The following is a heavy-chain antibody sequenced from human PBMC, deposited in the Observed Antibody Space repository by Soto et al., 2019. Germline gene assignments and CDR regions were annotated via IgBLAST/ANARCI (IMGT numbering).Heavy chain of an antibody. V-gene: IGHV3-23*01. D-gene: IGHD6-13*01. Sequence: GGSLRLSCAASGFTFSSYAMSWVRQAPGKGLEWVSAISGSGGSTYYADSVKGRFTISRDNSKNTLYLQMNSLRAEDTAVYYCAKERLGMKAAGTIYYFDYWGQGTLVTVSS. CDR1: GFTFSSYA. CDR3: AKERLGMKAAGTIYYFDY. J-gene: IGHJ4*02. CDR2: ISGSGGST.